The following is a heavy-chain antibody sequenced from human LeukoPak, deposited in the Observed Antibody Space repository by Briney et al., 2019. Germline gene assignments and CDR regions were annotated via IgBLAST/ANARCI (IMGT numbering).Heavy chain of an antibody. CDR2: IIPIFGTA. Sequence: SVKVSRKASGGTFSSYAISWVRQAPGQGLEWMGRIIPIFGTANYAQKFQGRVTITTDESTSTAYMELSSLRSEDTAVYYCARDRRESALWFGESAADAFDIWGQGTMVTVSS. J-gene: IGHJ3*02. CDR3: ARDRRESALWFGESAADAFDI. CDR1: GGTFSSYA. V-gene: IGHV1-69*05. D-gene: IGHD3-10*01.